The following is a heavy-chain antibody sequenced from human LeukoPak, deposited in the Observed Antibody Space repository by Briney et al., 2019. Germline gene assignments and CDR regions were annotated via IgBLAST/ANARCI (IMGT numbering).Heavy chain of an antibody. CDR1: GYTFTSYD. CDR3: ATVNSSPLQGFDP. CDR2: MNPNSGNT. Sequence: ASVKVSCKASGYTFTSYDINWVRQATGQGLEWKGWMNPNSGNTGYAQKFQGRVTITRNTSISTAYMELSSLRSEDTAVYYCATVNSSPLQGFDPWGQGTLVTVSS. J-gene: IGHJ5*02. V-gene: IGHV1-8*03. D-gene: IGHD6-13*01.